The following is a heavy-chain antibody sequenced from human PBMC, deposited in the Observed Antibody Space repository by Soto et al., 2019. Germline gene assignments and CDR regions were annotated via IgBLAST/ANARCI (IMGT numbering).Heavy chain of an antibody. CDR2: IYYSGST. J-gene: IGHJ6*02. V-gene: IGHV4-59*01. Sequence: PEPLSLTCTVSGGSISSYYRSLILHPLGKGLEWIGYIYYSGSTTYNPSLKSRVTISVHTSKNQFSLKLSSVTAADTAVYYCARDQLSRAVSYGMDVRGQWTTVTVSS. CDR3: ARDQLSRAVSYGMDV. D-gene: IGHD3-16*02. CDR1: GGSISSYY.